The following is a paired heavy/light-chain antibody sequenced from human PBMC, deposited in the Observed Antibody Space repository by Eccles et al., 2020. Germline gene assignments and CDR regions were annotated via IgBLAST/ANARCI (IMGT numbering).Light chain of an antibody. V-gene: IGKV4-1*01. Sequence: DIVMTQSPDSLAVSLGERATVNCKSSQSILFSSNNKNYLAWYQQKPGQPPKLLIYWASSRESGVPDRFSGSGSGTDFTLTISSLQAEDVAVYYCQQYYSNPRTFGQGTRLEIK. CDR1: QSILFSSNNKNY. CDR2: WAS. CDR3: QQYYSNPRT. J-gene: IGKJ2*01.
Heavy chain of an antibody. D-gene: IGHD7-27*01. CDR2: ISNNGGST. CDR3: VKDKETRGMGIFDS. CDR1: GFTFSTFA. V-gene: IGHV3-64*05. Sequence: EVQLVESGGGLVQPGGSLRLSCSASGFTFSTFAMYWVRQAPGKGPEYVSGISNNGGSTDYSDSVKGRFAISRDNSKNTLYVQMSSLRVEDTAVYYCVKDKETRGMGIFDSWGQGTLVTVSS. J-gene: IGHJ4*02.